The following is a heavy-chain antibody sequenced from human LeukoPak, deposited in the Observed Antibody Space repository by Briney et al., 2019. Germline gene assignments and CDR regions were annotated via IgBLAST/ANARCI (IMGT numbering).Heavy chain of an antibody. Sequence: ASVKVSCKASGYTFTSYDINWVRQATGQGLEWMGWMNPNRGNTGYAQKFQGRVTMTRNTSISTAYMELSSLRSEDTAVYYCARVRACSSTSCYEYYYYGMDVWGQGTTVTVSS. V-gene: IGHV1-8*01. D-gene: IGHD2-2*01. CDR3: ARVRACSSTSCYEYYYYGMDV. CDR2: MNPNRGNT. J-gene: IGHJ6*02. CDR1: GYTFTSYD.